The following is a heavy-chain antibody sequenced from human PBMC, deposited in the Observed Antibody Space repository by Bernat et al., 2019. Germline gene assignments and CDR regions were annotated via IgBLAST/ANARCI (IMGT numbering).Heavy chain of an antibody. Sequence: QVQLVQSGAEVKKLGASVKVSCKTSGYTFTTYAMHWVRQAPGQRLAWVGCINAGNGNTQYSQSFQGRVTIIRDTSARTAYMELSSLRSEDTAVYYCARDLAYYGSGRGDYWGQGTLVTVSS. CDR3: ARDLAYYGSGRGDY. J-gene: IGHJ4*02. V-gene: IGHV1-3*01. CDR2: INAGNGNT. CDR1: GYTFTTYA. D-gene: IGHD3-10*01.